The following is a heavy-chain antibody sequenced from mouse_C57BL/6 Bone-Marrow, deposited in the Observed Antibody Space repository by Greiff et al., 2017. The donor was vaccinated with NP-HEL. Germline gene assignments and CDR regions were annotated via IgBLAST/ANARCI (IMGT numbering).Heavy chain of an antibody. V-gene: IGHV1-50*01. CDR2: IDPSDSYT. CDR1: GYTFTSYW. CDR3: ARGYYGSSYAFAY. Sequence: QVQLQQPGAELVKPGASVKLSCKASGYTFTSYWMQWVKQRPGQGLEWIGEIDPSDSYTNYNQKFKGKATLTVDTSSSTAYMQLSSLTSEDSAVYYCARGYYGSSYAFAYWGQGTLVTVSA. J-gene: IGHJ3*01. D-gene: IGHD1-1*01.